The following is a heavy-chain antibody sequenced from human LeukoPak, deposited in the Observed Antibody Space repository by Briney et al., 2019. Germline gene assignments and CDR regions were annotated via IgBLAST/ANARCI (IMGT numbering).Heavy chain of an antibody. D-gene: IGHD6-19*01. CDR3: ARGLGSTQWLVRYYYYYYYMDV. V-gene: IGHV1-8*01. CDR2: MNPNSGNT. J-gene: IGHJ6*03. Sequence: ASVKVSCKASGYTFTSYDINWVRQATGQGLEWMGWMNPNSGNTGYAQKFQGRVTMTRNTSISTAYMELNSLRSEDTAVYYCARGLGSTQWLVRYYYYYYYMDVWGKGTTVTVSS. CDR1: GYTFTSYD.